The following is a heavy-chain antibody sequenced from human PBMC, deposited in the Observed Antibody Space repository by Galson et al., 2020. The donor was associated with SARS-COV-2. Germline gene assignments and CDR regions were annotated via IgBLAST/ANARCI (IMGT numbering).Heavy chain of an antibody. CDR2: LYYTGNT. CDR1: GGSIRSYY. Sequence: SETLSLTCSVSGGSIRSYYWSWVRQPPGKGLEWIGNLYYTGNTKYKPSLQSRVTISIDTSTNQFSLRLSSVSAADTAVYYCARDTPNYGMDVWGQGTTVTVSS. V-gene: IGHV4-59*08. D-gene: IGHD2-15*01. CDR3: ARDTPNYGMDV. J-gene: IGHJ6*02.